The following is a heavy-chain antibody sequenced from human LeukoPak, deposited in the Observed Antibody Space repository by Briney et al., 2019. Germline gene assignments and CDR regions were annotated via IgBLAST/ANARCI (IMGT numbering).Heavy chain of an antibody. Sequence: SETLSLACAVYGGSFSGYYWSWIRQPPGKGLEWIGEIKHSGSTNYNPSLKSRVTISVDTSKNQFSLKLSSVTAADTAVYYCARVKDGYNYGDFDYWGQGTLVTVSS. CDR2: IKHSGST. CDR3: ARVKDGYNYGDFDY. CDR1: GGSFSGYY. D-gene: IGHD5-24*01. V-gene: IGHV4-34*01. J-gene: IGHJ4*02.